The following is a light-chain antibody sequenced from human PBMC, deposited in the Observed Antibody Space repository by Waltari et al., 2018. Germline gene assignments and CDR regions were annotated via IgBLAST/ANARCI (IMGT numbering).Light chain of an antibody. CDR1: KSDVGFYNY. V-gene: IGLV2-14*03. Sequence: QSALTQPASVSGSPGQSITISCTGTKSDVGFYNYVSWYQQHPGKAPKFIIYDVSQRPSGISNRFSCSKSGNTASLIISGLQADDEADYYCKSYTGTGSWVFGGGTKLTVL. J-gene: IGLJ3*02. CDR3: KSYTGTGSWV. CDR2: DVS.